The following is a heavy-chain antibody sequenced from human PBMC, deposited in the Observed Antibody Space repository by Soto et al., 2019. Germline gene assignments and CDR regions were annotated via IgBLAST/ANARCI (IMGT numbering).Heavy chain of an antibody. Sequence: PGGSLRLSCATSGFVFSSCWMNWVRQLPGKGLEWVANIEQGGSETNYVDSVRGRFTISRDNANSSLYLQMNSLRVEDTALYYCARDTDTSSRYSRFEPWGQGTLVTVSS. V-gene: IGHV3-7*01. CDR2: IEQGGSET. D-gene: IGHD3-22*01. CDR1: GFVFSSCW. CDR3: ARDTDTSSRYSRFEP. J-gene: IGHJ5*02.